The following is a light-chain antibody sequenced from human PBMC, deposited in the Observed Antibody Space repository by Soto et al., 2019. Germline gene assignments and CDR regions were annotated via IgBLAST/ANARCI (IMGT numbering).Light chain of an antibody. CDR2: DNN. Sequence: QSALTQPPSVSAAPGQTVTISCSGSSSNIGNNFVASYQQLPGTAPKLLIYDNNKRPSGIPDRFSGSKSGTSATLGITGLQPGDEADYYCGKWDSSLSIGVFGGGTKLTVL. CDR1: SSNIGNNF. CDR3: GKWDSSLSIGV. J-gene: IGLJ2*01. V-gene: IGLV1-51*01.